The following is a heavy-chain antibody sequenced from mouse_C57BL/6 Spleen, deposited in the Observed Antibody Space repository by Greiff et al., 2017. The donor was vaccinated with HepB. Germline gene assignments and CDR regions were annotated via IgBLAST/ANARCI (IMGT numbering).Heavy chain of an antibody. J-gene: IGHJ1*03. Sequence: EVKLMESGPGLVKPSQSLSLTCSVTGYSITSGYYWNWIRQFPGNKLEWMGYISYDGSNNYNPSLKNRISITRDTSKNQFFLKLNSVTTEDTATYYCARNWARDWYFDVWGTGTTVTVSS. D-gene: IGHD4-1*01. V-gene: IGHV3-6*01. CDR2: ISYDGSN. CDR1: GYSITSGYY. CDR3: ARNWARDWYFDV.